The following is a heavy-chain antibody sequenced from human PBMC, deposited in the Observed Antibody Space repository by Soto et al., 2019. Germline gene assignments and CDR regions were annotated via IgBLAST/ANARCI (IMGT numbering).Heavy chain of an antibody. D-gene: IGHD2-8*01. CDR3: ATGYCTNGVCFWSDY. V-gene: IGHV3-33*01. Sequence: PGGSLRLSCAASGFTFSSYGMHWVRQAPGKGLEWVAVIWYDGSNKYYADSVKGRFTISRDNSKNTLYLQMNSLRAEDTAVYYCATGYCTNGVCFWSDYWGQGTLVTVSS. J-gene: IGHJ4*02. CDR2: IWYDGSNK. CDR1: GFTFSSYG.